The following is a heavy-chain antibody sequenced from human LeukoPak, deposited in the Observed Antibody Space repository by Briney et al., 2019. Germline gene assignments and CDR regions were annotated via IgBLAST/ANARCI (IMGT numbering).Heavy chain of an antibody. J-gene: IGHJ4*02. CDR2: IHSGGTT. CDR3: ARGAYSRYFDY. CDR1: GFTVSSHY. Sequence: QPGGSLRLSCAASGFTVSSHYMSWVRQAPGQGLECVSVIHSGGTTYCADSLKGRFTISRDNSKNTLYLQMNSLRAEDTAVYYCARGAYSRYFDYWGQGTLLTVSS. D-gene: IGHD6-13*01. V-gene: IGHV3-53*01.